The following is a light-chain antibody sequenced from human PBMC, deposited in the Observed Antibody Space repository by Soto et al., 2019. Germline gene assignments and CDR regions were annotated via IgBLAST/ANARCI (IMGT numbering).Light chain of an antibody. Sequence: EIVMTQSPATLSVSPEERATLSCRASQSVSSNLAGYQQKPGQAPRLIIYRASTRATGIPARFSGSGSGTEFTLTISSLQSEDFAVYYCQQYNNWPLYTFGQGTKLEIK. CDR1: QSVSSN. CDR3: QQYNNWPLYT. V-gene: IGKV3-15*01. J-gene: IGKJ2*01. CDR2: RAS.